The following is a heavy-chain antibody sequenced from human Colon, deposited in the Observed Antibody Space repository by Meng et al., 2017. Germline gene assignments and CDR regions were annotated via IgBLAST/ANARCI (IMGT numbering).Heavy chain of an antibody. CDR1: GYTFTSYA. Sequence: ASVKVSCKASGYTFTSYAMNWVRQAPGQGLEWMGWINTNTGNPTYAQGFTGRFVVSLDTSVSTAYLQISSLKAEDTAVYYCARVGDDCSGGSCYSFDYWGQGTLVTVAS. D-gene: IGHD2-15*01. CDR3: ARVGDDCSGGSCYSFDY. V-gene: IGHV7-4-1*02. J-gene: IGHJ4*02. CDR2: INTNTGNP.